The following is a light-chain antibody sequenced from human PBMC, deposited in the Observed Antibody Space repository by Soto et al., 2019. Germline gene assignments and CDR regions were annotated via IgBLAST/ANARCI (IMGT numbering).Light chain of an antibody. V-gene: IGKV1-27*01. CDR2: GAS. Sequence: DFQMTQSPSSLSASVGDRVTITCRATHGISNYLAWFQQKPGKVPKLLIYGASTLQSGVPSRFSGSGFGTDFTLTINSLQAEDVATYFCQEYSGAPRITFGQGTRLEIK. CDR1: HGISNY. CDR3: QEYSGAPRIT. J-gene: IGKJ5*01.